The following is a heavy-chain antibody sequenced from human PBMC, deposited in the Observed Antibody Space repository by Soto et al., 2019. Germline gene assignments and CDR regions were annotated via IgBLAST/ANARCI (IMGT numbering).Heavy chain of an antibody. V-gene: IGHV3-30*18. CDR1: GFTFSSYG. J-gene: IGHJ6*02. CDR2: ISYDGSNK. D-gene: IGHD4-17*01. CDR3: AKEYGDYDYYYYGMDA. Sequence: QVQLVESGGGVVQPGRSLRLSCAASGFTFSSYGMHWVRQAPGKGLEWVAVISYDGSNKYYADSVKGRFTISRDNSKNTLYLQMNSLSSEDTAVYYCAKEYGDYDYYYYGMDAWGQGTTVTVSS.